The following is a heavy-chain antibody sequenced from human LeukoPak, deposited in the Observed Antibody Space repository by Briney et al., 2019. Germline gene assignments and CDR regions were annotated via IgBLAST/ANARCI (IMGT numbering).Heavy chain of an antibody. CDR2: VSFDGISK. Sequence: GGFLRLSCAASGFTFSTYAMHWGRKTPGKGLEWGAVVSFDGISKYYADSVKGRLTIPRDNSKNTLYLQTNNVRTEDTALYSCARGGAWLRLDAFDLWGQRTVVTVSS. CDR3: ARGGAWLRLDAFDL. V-gene: IGHV3-30-3*01. J-gene: IGHJ3*01. D-gene: IGHD5-12*01. CDR1: GFTFSTYA.